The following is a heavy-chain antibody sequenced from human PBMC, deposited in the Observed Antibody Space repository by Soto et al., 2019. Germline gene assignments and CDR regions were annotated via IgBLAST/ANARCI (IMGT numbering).Heavy chain of an antibody. D-gene: IGHD6-6*01. CDR3: ARDDIAARPYYYYYYYMDV. CDR2: INAGNGNT. J-gene: IGHJ6*03. Sequence: ASVKVSCKASGYTFTSYAMHWVRQAPGQRLEWMGWINAGNGNTKYSQKFQGRVTITRDTSASTAYMELSSLRSEDTAVYYCARDDIAARPYYYYYYYMDVWGKGTTVTVSS. CDR1: GYTFTSYA. V-gene: IGHV1-3*01.